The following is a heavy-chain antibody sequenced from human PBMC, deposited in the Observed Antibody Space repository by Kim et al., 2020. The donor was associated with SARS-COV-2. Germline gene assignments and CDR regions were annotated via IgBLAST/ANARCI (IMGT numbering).Heavy chain of an antibody. CDR1: GYRFTAYW. J-gene: IGHJ6*02. D-gene: IGHD5-12*01. CDR2: IYPGDSDT. V-gene: IGHV5-51*01. Sequence: GESLKISCKGSGYRFTAYWIAWVRLMPGKGLEWMGIIYPGDSDTRYNPSFQGQVTISVDTSISTAYLQWSSLKAADSAMYYCARRGGFYGLDVWGQGTTVTVSS. CDR3: ARRGGFYGLDV.